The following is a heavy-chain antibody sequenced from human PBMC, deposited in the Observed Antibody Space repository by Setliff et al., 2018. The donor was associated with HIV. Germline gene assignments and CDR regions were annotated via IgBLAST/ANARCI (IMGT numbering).Heavy chain of an antibody. Sequence: LSLTCAVYGESFSRYYFTRIRQAPGRGLEWIGEINHSAFTKYNPSLASRVTMSIDTSKNQFSLLLSSVTAADTAMCFCARRPGGITRARLDNWGQGTLVTVSS. D-gene: IGHD3-16*01. CDR1: GESFSRYY. V-gene: IGHV4-34*01. CDR2: INHSAFT. CDR3: ARRPGGITRARLDN. J-gene: IGHJ4*02.